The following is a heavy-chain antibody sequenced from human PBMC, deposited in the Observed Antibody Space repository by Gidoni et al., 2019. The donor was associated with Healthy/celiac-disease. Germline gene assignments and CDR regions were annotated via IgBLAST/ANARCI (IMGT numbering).Heavy chain of an antibody. CDR1: GFTFSSYS. J-gene: IGHJ5*02. CDR3: ARDLVVVVAAKDWFDP. Sequence: EVQLVESGGGLVKPGGSLRLSCAASGFTFSSYSMNWVRQAPGKGLEWVSSISNSRSYIYYADSVKGRFTISRDNAKNSLYLQMNSLRAEDTAVYYCARDLVVVVAAKDWFDPWGQGTLVTVSS. V-gene: IGHV3-21*01. CDR2: ISNSRSYI. D-gene: IGHD2-15*01.